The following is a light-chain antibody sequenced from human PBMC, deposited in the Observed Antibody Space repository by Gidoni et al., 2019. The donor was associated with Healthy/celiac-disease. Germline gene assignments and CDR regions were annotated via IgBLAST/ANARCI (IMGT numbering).Light chain of an antibody. J-gene: IGKJ5*01. CDR1: QSLLHSNGYNY. Sequence: DTVVTQSPLSLPVTPGEPASISCRSSQSLLHSNGYNYLDWYLQKPGQSPQLLIYLGSNRASGVPDRFSGSGSGTDFTLKISRVEAEDVGVYYCMQALQTPRTFGQGTRLEIK. V-gene: IGKV2-28*01. CDR3: MQALQTPRT. CDR2: LGS.